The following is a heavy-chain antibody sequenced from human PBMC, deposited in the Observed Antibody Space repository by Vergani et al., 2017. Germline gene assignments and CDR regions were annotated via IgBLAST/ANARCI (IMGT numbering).Heavy chain of an antibody. J-gene: IGHJ6*02. CDR1: GFTFSSYA. CDR3: ARDRGITMVRGVIKHYYYGMDV. V-gene: IGHV3-30-3*01. Sequence: QVQLVESGGGVVQPGRSLRLSCAASGFTFSSYAMHWVRQAPGKGLEWVAVISYDGSNKYYADSVKGRFTISRDNSKNTLYLQMNSLRAEDTAVYYCARDRGITMVRGVIKHYYYGMDVWGQATTVTVSS. CDR2: ISYDGSNK. D-gene: IGHD3-10*01.